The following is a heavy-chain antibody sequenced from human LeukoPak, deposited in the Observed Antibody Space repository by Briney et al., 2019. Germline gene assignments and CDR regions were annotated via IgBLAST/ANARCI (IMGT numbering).Heavy chain of an antibody. V-gene: IGHV3-15*01. Sequence: GGSLRLSCAASGFPFSNAWMNWVRQAPGKGLEWVGRIKSKTDGGTTDYAAPVKGRFIISRDDSKNTLYLQMNSLKTEDTAVYYCTTLLGTGYSYYYMDVWGKGTTVTVSS. CDR2: IKSKTDGGTT. CDR3: TTLLGTGYSYYYMDV. D-gene: IGHD1-1*01. J-gene: IGHJ6*03. CDR1: GFPFSNAW.